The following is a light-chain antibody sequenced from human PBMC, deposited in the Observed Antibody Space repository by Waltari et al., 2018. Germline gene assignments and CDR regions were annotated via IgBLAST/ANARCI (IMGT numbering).Light chain of an antibody. CDR1: ENINKY. Sequence: DIQMTQSPSSLPASLGDRVTMTCRTSENINKYLNWYQQKPGKAPKLLIYAASSLQSGVPSRFSGSGSGTDFSLTITGLQPEDFAVYYCQQSYDTPYTFGQGTNLEIK. CDR3: QQSYDTPYT. J-gene: IGKJ2*01. CDR2: AAS. V-gene: IGKV1-39*01.